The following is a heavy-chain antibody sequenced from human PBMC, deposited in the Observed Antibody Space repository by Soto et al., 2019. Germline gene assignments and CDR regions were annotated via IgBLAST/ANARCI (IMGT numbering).Heavy chain of an antibody. CDR3: AKDTVPGWEYSSGGNYYYYGMDV. CDR2: ISKDVSNK. CDR1: GFTFSSYG. J-gene: IGHJ6*02. Sequence: GGSLRLSCAASGFTFSSYGMHWVRQAPGKGLEWVALISKDVSNKYYGDSVKGRFTISRDNSRNTLYLQMNSLRAEDTAVYYGAKDTVPGWEYSSGGNYYYYGMDVWGQGTTVTVSS. D-gene: IGHD6-19*01. V-gene: IGHV3-30*18.